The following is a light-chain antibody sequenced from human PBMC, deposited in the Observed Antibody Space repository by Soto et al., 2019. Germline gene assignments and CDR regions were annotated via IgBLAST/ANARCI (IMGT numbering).Light chain of an antibody. CDR2: KAS. Sequence: DIQMTQSPSTLSASVGDRVTITCRASQSISDWLAWYQQKPGKAPKLLIYKASGLESGVPSRFSGSGSGTESSVSFTSLQSNDFGSYYWQQYATYPITFGETKRL. V-gene: IGKV1-5*03. CDR1: QSISDW. J-gene: IGKJ5*01. CDR3: QQYATYPIT.